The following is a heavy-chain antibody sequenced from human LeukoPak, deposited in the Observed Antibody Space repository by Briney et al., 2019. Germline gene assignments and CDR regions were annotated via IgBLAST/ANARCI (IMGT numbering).Heavy chain of an antibody. CDR2: IIPILGIA. CDR3: ARGLNVDTAMVPSDY. CDR1: GGTFSSYA. Sequence: SVKVSCKASGGTFSSYAISWVRQAPGQGLEWMGRIIPILGIANYAQKFQGRVTITADKSTSTAYMELSSLRSEDTAVYYRARGLNVDTAMVPSDYWGQGTLVTVSS. V-gene: IGHV1-69*04. D-gene: IGHD5-18*01. J-gene: IGHJ4*02.